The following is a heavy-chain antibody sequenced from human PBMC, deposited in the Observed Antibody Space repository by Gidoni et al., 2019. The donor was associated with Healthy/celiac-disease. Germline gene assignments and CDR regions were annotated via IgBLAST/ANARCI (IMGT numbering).Heavy chain of an antibody. CDR1: GRSISSYY. J-gene: IGHJ6*02. D-gene: IGHD3-16*02. Sequence: QVQLQESGPGLVKPSETLSRTCTVSGRSISSYYWSWIRQPPGTGLQWIGYIYYSGSTNYNPSLKSRVTISVETSKNQFSLKLSSVTAADTAVYYCARDLYDYVWGSYRPDYGMDVWGQGTTVTVSS. CDR3: ARDLYDYVWGSYRPDYGMDV. V-gene: IGHV4-59*01. CDR2: IYYSGST.